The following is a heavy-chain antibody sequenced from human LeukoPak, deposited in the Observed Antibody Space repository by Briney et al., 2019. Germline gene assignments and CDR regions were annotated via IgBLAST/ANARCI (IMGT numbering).Heavy chain of an antibody. CDR3: AKDWVYYYDSSGYLSDDY. CDR1: GFTFSSYG. V-gene: IGHV3-30*02. D-gene: IGHD3-22*01. Sequence: GGSLRLSCAASGFTFSSYGMHWVRQAPGKGLEWVAFIRNDGSNKYYADSVKGRFTISRDNSKNTLYLQMNSLRAEDTAVYYCAKDWVYYYDSSGYLSDDYWGQGTLVTVSS. J-gene: IGHJ4*02. CDR2: IRNDGSNK.